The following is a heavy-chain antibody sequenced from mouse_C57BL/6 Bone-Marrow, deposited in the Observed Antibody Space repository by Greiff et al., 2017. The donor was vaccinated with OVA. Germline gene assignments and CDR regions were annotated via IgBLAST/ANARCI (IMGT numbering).Heavy chain of an antibody. D-gene: IGHD4-1*02. Sequence: VQGVESGPELVKPGASVKISCKASGYAFSSSWMNWVKQRPGKGLEWIGRLYPGDGDTNYNGKFKGKATLTADKSSSTAYMQLSSLTSEDSAVYFCARSSTGSDWGQGTSVTVSS. J-gene: IGHJ4*01. V-gene: IGHV1-82*01. CDR1: GYAFSSSW. CDR3: ARSSTGSD. CDR2: LYPGDGDT.